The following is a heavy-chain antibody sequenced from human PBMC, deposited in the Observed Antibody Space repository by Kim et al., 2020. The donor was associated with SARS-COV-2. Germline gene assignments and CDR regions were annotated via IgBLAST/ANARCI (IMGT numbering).Heavy chain of an antibody. D-gene: IGHD6-19*01. V-gene: IGHV3-30-3*01. Sequence: GGSLRLSCAASGFTFSSYAMHWVRQAPGKGLEWVAVISYDGSNKYYADSVKGRFTISRDNSKNTLYLQMNSLRAEDTAVYYCARDSSGWGHWGQGTLVTVSS. CDR2: ISYDGSNK. J-gene: IGHJ4*02. CDR1: GFTFSSYA. CDR3: ARDSSGWGH.